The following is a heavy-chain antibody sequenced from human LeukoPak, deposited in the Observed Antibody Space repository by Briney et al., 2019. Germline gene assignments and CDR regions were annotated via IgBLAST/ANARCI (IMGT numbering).Heavy chain of an antibody. CDR1: GFLFSAYS. CDR3: ARGVTEDTGVAQFDS. J-gene: IGHJ4*02. Sequence: GTSLRLSCAASGFLFSAYSMHWVRQAPGKGLEWVAVVSYDGTNKNYADSVKGRFSISRDNFKNTVHLQMNSLRPEDTAVYYCARGVTEDTGVAQFDSWGQGVLVTVSS. V-gene: IGHV3-30*04. D-gene: IGHD3-3*01. CDR2: VSYDGTNK.